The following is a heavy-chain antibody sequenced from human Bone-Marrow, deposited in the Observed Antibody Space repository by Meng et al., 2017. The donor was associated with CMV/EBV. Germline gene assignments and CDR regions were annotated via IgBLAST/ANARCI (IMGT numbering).Heavy chain of an antibody. CDR1: GGSISSHY. CDR2: ITDRGST. V-gene: IGHV4-59*03. J-gene: IGHJ5*02. Sequence: SETLSLTCTVSGGSISSHYWSWIRQAPGKGLEWIGYITDRGSTSYNPSLKSRVSILVEADKNQFSLRLTSVTAADTAVFYCARSGDEFSKEFDRWGQGTLVTVSS. CDR3: ARSGDEFSKEFDR. D-gene: IGHD3-10*01.